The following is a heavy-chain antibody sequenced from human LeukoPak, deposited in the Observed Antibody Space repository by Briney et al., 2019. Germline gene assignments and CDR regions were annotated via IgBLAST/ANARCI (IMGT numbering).Heavy chain of an antibody. CDR3: ARYYYDSSGYYGVDY. CDR1: GGSFSGYY. Sequence: SETLSLTCAVYGGSFSGYYWSWLRQPPGKGLEWIGEINHSGSTNYNPSLKSRVTISVDTSKNQFSLKLSSVTAADTAVYYCARYYYDSSGYYGVDYWGQGTLVTVSS. V-gene: IGHV4-34*01. J-gene: IGHJ4*02. CDR2: INHSGST. D-gene: IGHD3-22*01.